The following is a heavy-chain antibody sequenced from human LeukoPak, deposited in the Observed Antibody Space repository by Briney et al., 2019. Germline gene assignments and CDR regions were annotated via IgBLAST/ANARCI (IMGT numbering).Heavy chain of an antibody. CDR2: ISSSSSTI. V-gene: IGHV3-48*01. CDR1: GFTFSSCS. Sequence: GGSLRLSCAASGFTFSSCSMNWVRQAPGKGLEWVSYISSSSSTIYYADSVKGRFTISRDNAKNSLYLQMNSLRAEDTAVYYCARDPDYDLVAFDIWGQGTMVTVSS. J-gene: IGHJ3*02. CDR3: ARDPDYDLVAFDI. D-gene: IGHD4-17*01.